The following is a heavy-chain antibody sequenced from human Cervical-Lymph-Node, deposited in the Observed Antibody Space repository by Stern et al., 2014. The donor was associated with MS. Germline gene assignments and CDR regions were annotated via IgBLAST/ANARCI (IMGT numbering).Heavy chain of an antibody. CDR2: ISRVGS. Sequence: EVQLVESGGGLVKPGGSLLLSCAASGFPFSSHSMNWVRQAPGKGLEWVSSISRVGSFYAESVQGRFTISRDNAKDSLFLQMNSLRVDDTAVYYCAREPQGGAWYYGMDVWGQGTTVTVSS. CDR3: AREPQGGAWYYGMDV. CDR1: GFPFSSHS. V-gene: IGHV3-21*06. D-gene: IGHD1-26*01. J-gene: IGHJ6*02.